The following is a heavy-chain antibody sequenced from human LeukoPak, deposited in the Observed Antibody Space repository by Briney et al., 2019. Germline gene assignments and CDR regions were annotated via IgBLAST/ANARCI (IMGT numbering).Heavy chain of an antibody. D-gene: IGHD3-22*01. Sequence: PSETLSLTCAVSGGSISSSNWWSWVRQPPGKGLEWIGSIYYSGSTYYSPSLKSRVTISVDTSKNQFSLKLSSVTAADTAVYYCARVGYRYYDSSGYYAYWGQGTLVTVSS. CDR1: GGSISSSNW. V-gene: IGHV4-4*02. CDR3: ARVGYRYYDSSGYYAY. CDR2: IYYSGST. J-gene: IGHJ4*02.